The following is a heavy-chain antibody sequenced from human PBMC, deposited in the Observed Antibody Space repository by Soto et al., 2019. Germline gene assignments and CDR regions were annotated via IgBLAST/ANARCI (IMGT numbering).Heavy chain of an antibody. Sequence: QVQLVESGGGVVQPGRSLRLSCAASGFTFSSYGMHWVRQAPGKGLEWVAVISYDGSNKYYADSVKGRFTISRDNYKNALYLQMNSLRAEDTAVYYCAKDGSCYFDYWGQGTLVTVSS. J-gene: IGHJ4*02. CDR2: ISYDGSNK. CDR3: AKDGSCYFDY. CDR1: GFTFSSYG. V-gene: IGHV3-30*18. D-gene: IGHD6-19*01.